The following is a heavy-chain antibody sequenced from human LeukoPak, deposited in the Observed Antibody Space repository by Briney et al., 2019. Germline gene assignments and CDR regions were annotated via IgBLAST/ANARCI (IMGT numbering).Heavy chain of an antibody. D-gene: IGHD4-17*01. CDR3: ARGRPMTTVTTTGTTYYYYYYMDV. CDR1: GFTFSSYE. J-gene: IGHJ6*03. V-gene: IGHV3-48*03. Sequence: GGSLRLSCAASGFTFSSYEMNWVRQAPGKGLEWVSYISSSGSTIYYADSVKGRFTISRDNAKNSLYLQMNSLRAEDTAVYYCARGRPMTTVTTTGTTYYYYYYMDVWGKGITVTVSS. CDR2: ISSSGSTI.